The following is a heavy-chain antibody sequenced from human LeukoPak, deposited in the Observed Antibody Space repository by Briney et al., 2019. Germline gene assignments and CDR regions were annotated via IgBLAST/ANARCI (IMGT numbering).Heavy chain of an antibody. J-gene: IGHJ4*02. CDR3: ARETPRRGETRDGYR. D-gene: IGHD5-24*01. V-gene: IGHV3-7*01. CDR1: GFTFKKYW. Sequence: GGSLRLSCAASGFTFKKYWMNWVRQVPGKGLECLANIKEDGSETYYADSVKGRFTISRDNPKNLLFLQINSLRVEDTAVYYCARETPRRGETRDGYRWGQGTVVTVSS. CDR2: IKEDGSET.